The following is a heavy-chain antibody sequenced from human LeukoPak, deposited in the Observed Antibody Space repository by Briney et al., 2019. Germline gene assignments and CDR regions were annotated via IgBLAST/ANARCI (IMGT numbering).Heavy chain of an antibody. J-gene: IGHJ4*02. CDR1: GYTFTSYY. Sequence: GASVKVSCKASGYTFTSYYMHWVRQAPGQGLEWMGIINPSGGSTSYAQKFQGRVTMTRDTSISTAYMELSGLRSDDTAVYYCVPGSSVGQGSQSYYDKSTYFDYWGQGTLSPSPQ. D-gene: IGHD3-16*01. CDR3: VPGSSVGQGSQSYYDKSTYFDY. CDR2: INPSGGST. V-gene: IGHV1-46*01.